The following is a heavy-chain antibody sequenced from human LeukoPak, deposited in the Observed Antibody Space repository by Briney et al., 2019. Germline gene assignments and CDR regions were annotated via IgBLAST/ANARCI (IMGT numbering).Heavy chain of an antibody. CDR1: GFTFSSYG. CDR2: IYYDGTNK. CDR3: ARDRGAYCSGGSCYSRNWFDP. Sequence: GGSLRLSCVASGFTFSSYGMHWVRQAPGKGLEWVSLIYYDGTNKFYADSVQGRFTISRDDSKNTVFLQMNSLRAEDTAVYYCARDRGAYCSGGSCYSRNWFDPWGQGTLVTVSS. J-gene: IGHJ5*02. D-gene: IGHD2-15*01. V-gene: IGHV3-33*01.